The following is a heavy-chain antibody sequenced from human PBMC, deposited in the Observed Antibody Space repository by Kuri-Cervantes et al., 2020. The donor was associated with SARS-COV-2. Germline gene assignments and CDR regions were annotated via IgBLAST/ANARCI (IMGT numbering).Heavy chain of an antibody. Sequence: SETLSLTCAVSGGSISSSNWWSWVRQPPGKGLEWIGEIYHSGSTNYNPSLKSRVTISVDKSKNQFSLKLSSVTAADTAVYYCARTLVDSSGWWRDAFDIWGQGTMVTVSS. CDR3: ARTLVDSSGWWRDAFDI. CDR1: GGSISSSNW. J-gene: IGHJ3*02. CDR2: IYHSGST. D-gene: IGHD6-19*01. V-gene: IGHV4-4*02.